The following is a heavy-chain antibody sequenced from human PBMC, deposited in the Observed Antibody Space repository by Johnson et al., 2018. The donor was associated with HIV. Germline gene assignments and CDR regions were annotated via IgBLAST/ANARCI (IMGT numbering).Heavy chain of an antibody. Sequence: QVQLVESGGGVVQPGRSLRVSCAPSGFTFSRYAMHWVRQAPGKGLEWVAVISYHGSNKYYADSVKGRFTISRDNSKNTLYLQMNSFRTEDTVVYYCARERYWSQAMDAVNIWGQGTVVSVSS. J-gene: IGHJ3*02. CDR3: ARERYWSQAMDAVNI. CDR2: ISYHGSNK. CDR1: GFTFSRYA. V-gene: IGHV3-30-3*01. D-gene: IGHD2-15*01.